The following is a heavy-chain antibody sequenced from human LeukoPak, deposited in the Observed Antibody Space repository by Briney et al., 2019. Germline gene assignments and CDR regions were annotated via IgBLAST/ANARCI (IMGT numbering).Heavy chain of an antibody. D-gene: IGHD6-13*01. CDR3: ASSAAAGPFDY. Sequence: GSLRLSCAASGFTFSSYAMHWVRQAPGKGLEWVAVISYDGSNKYYADSVKGRFTISRDNSKNTLYLQMNSLRAEDTAVYYCASSAAAGPFDYWGQGTLVTVSS. V-gene: IGHV3-30-3*01. CDR2: ISYDGSNK. CDR1: GFTFSSYA. J-gene: IGHJ4*02.